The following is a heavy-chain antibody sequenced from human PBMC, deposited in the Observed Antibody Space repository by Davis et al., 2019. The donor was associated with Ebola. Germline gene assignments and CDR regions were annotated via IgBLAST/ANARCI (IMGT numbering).Heavy chain of an antibody. Sequence: GSLRLSCAASGFTFTSYSMNWIRQPPGKGLEWIGSVYYSGSTYYSPSLKSRVTISVDTSKNQFSLKLNSVTAADTAVYFCARPTTGSDNSGFYYFDYWGQGTLVTVSS. CDR3: ARPTTGSDNSGFYYFDY. J-gene: IGHJ4*02. D-gene: IGHD3-22*01. CDR2: VYYSGST. V-gene: IGHV4-59*05. CDR1: GFTFTSYS.